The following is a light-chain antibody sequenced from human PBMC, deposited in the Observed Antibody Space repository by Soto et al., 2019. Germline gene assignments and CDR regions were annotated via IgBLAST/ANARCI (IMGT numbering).Light chain of an antibody. J-gene: IGKJ2*01. CDR2: DAS. Sequence: DSQMTQSPSTLSASVGDRVIIPCRASQSISSWLAGYQQKPGKAPKLLIYDASTLESGIPSRLSGSGSGTEFTLPISSLQPDDFATYNCQQYNSYSPMYTFGEGTNLEIQ. V-gene: IGKV1-5*01. CDR3: QQYNSYSPMYT. CDR1: QSISSW.